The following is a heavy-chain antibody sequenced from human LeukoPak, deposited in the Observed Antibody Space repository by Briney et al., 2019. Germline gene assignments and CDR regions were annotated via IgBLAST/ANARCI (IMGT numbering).Heavy chain of an antibody. J-gene: IGHJ5*02. Sequence: SETLSLTCAVYGGSFSGYYWSWIRQPPGKGLEWIGEINHSGSTNYNPSLKSRVTISVDTSKNQFSLKLSSVTAADTAVYYCARRRVSSRPSSGARFDPWGQGTLVTVSS. V-gene: IGHV4-34*01. CDR2: INHSGST. D-gene: IGHD6-6*01. CDR3: ARRRVSSRPSSGARFDP. CDR1: GGSFSGYY.